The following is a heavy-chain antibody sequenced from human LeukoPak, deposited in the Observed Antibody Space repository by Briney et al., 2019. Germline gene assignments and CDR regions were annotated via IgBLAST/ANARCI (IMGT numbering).Heavy chain of an antibody. CDR3: AKDGGQYSSGPEFDP. D-gene: IGHD6-19*01. Sequence: PGGSLRLSCAASGIVFSNTAMNWARQSPGRGLEWVSAISGRGERAFYADSVKGRFTISRDNSKNLLYLQMNSLRADDTAIYYCAKDGGQYSSGPEFDPRGQGALVTVSS. V-gene: IGHV3-23*01. CDR1: GIVFSNTA. J-gene: IGHJ5*02. CDR2: ISGRGERA.